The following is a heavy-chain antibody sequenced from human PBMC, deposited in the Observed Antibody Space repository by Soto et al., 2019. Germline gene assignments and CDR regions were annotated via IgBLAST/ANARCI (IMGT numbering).Heavy chain of an antibody. CDR3: AKGRVVGVTTCPDF. Sequence: EVPLLESGGGLVQPGGSLRLSCAASGFTFSNFAMSWYRQAPGKGLGWVSVINGNGRSKYHADSVQGRFTISRDNSKNALYLQMNSLRAGDTALYYCAKGRVVGVTTCPDFWGQGTLVTVSS. V-gene: IGHV3-23*01. J-gene: IGHJ4*02. CDR2: INGNGRSK. CDR1: GFTFSNFA. D-gene: IGHD1-26*01.